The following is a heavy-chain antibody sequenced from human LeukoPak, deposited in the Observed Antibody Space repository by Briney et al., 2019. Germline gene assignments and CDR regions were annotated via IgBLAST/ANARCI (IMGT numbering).Heavy chain of an antibody. CDR3: AGCLGTSIVQSSWFDP. CDR2: IYYSGST. J-gene: IGHJ5*02. CDR1: GGSISSYY. V-gene: IGHV4-59*08. D-gene: IGHD1-26*01. Sequence: SETLSLTCTVSGGSISSYYWSWLRQPPGKGLEWIGYIYYSGSTNYNPSLKSRVTISVDTSKKQFSLKLSSVTAADTAVYYCAGCLGTSIVQSSWFDPWGQGTLVTVSS.